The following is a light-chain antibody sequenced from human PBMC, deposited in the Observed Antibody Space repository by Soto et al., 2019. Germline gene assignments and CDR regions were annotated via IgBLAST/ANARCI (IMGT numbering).Light chain of an antibody. V-gene: IGLV3-21*04. Sequence: SYELIQPPSVSVAPGKTARITWGGNNIGCNSVHWYQQKPGQAPVLVIYYDSARPSGIPERFAGSNSGNTATLTTSRVEAGDEADYYCQLWDSSSDRDVVFGGGTKLTVL. CDR3: QLWDSSSDRDVV. J-gene: IGLJ2*01. CDR1: NIGCNS. CDR2: YDS.